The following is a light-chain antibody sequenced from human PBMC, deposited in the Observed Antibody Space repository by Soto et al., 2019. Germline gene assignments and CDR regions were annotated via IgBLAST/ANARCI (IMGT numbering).Light chain of an antibody. CDR2: EVT. Sequence: QSVLTQPASVSGSPGQSITISCTGTSTDVGAYNYVSWYQQHPGKAPKLIISEVTNRPSGVPDRFSGSKSGNTASLTISGLQAPDEADYYCSSYTSSSTQVFGGGTKVTVL. CDR1: STDVGAYNY. CDR3: SSYTSSSTQV. V-gene: IGLV2-14*01. J-gene: IGLJ3*02.